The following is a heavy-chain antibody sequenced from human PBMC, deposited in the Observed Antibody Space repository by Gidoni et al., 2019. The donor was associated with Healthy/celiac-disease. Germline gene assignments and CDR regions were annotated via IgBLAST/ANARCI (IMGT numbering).Heavy chain of an antibody. D-gene: IGHD4-17*01. J-gene: IGHJ6*03. Sequence: EVQLVESGGGLVQPGRSLRLSCTASGFTFGDYAMSWFRQAPGKGLEWVGFIRSKAYGGTTEYAASVKGRFTISRDDSKSIAYLQMNSLKTEDTAVYYCTRDSGYGDWYYMDVWGKGTTVTVSS. CDR3: TRDSGYGDWYYMDV. V-gene: IGHV3-49*03. CDR1: GFTFGDYA. CDR2: IRSKAYGGTT.